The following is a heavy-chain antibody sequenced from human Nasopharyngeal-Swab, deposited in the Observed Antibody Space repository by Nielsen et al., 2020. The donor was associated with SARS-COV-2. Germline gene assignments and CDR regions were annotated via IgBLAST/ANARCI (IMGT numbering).Heavy chain of an antibody. CDR1: GSSFTSYW. CDR3: AGTRIVGATTAWFDP. CDR2: IDPSDSYT. Sequence: GGSLRLSCKGSGSSFTSYWISWVRQMPGKGLEWMGRIDPSDSYTNYSPSFQGHVTISADKSISTAYLQWSSLKASDTAMYYCAGTRIVGATTAWFDPWGQGTLVTVSS. D-gene: IGHD1-26*01. J-gene: IGHJ5*02. V-gene: IGHV5-10-1*01.